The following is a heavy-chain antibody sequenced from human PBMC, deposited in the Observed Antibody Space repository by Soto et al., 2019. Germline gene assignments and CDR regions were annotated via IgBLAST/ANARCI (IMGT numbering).Heavy chain of an antibody. V-gene: IGHV4-59*08. CDR3: ARLAGYCSSTSCYRPYYFDY. CDR1: GGSISSYY. J-gene: IGHJ4*02. Sequence: SETLSLTCTVSGGSISSYYWSWIRQPPGKGLEWIGYIYYSGSTNYNPSLKSRVTISVDTSKNQFPLKLSSVTAADTAVYYCARLAGYCSSTSCYRPYYFDYWGQGTLVTVSS. D-gene: IGHD2-2*02. CDR2: IYYSGST.